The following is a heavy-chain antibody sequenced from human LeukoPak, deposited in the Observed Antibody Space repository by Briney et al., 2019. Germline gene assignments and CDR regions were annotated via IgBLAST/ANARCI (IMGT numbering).Heavy chain of an antibody. J-gene: IGHJ6*02. Sequence: ASVKVSCKAPGYTFTGYYMHWVRQAPGQGLEWMGRINPNSGGTNYAQKFQGRVTMTRDTSISTAYMELSRLRSDDTAVYYCARDQLNYYYYYGMDVWGQGTTVTVSS. D-gene: IGHD5-24*01. CDR2: INPNSGGT. CDR3: ARDQLNYYYYYGMDV. CDR1: GYTFTGYY. V-gene: IGHV1-2*06.